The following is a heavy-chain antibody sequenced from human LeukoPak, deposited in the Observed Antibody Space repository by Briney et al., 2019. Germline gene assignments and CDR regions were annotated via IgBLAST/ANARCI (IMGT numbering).Heavy chain of an antibody. V-gene: IGHV3-7*01. J-gene: IGHJ4*02. D-gene: IGHD7-27*01. CDR3: ARDPAWGAIDY. CDR2: MNEDGSGT. Sequence: GALKLSCSISGISIGRSWISLVRQTPGKGPELVADMNEDGSGTYYVDSVKGRFTVSRDNAQNSVYLQMNSLRVEDTGVYYCARDPAWGAIDYWGQGTLVTVSS. CDR1: GISIGRSW.